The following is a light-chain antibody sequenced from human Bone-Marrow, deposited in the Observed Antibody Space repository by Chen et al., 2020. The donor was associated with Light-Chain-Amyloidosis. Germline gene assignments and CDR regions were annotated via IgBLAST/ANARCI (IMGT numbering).Light chain of an antibody. CDR2: GSS. Sequence: EILLTQSPGTLSLSPGEGANLSCRASETISSNYLTWYQQKFGQAPRLLIYGSSSRATGIPDRFTGSGSGTDFTLTINRLEPEEFAMYYCQQYGTSPLTFGGGTKVEIK. CDR1: ETISSNY. J-gene: IGKJ4*01. CDR3: QQYGTSPLT. V-gene: IGKV3-20*01.